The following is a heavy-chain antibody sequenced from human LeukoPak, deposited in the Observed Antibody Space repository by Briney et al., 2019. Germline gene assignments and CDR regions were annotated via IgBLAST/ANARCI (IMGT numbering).Heavy chain of an antibody. V-gene: IGHV4-4*07. D-gene: IGHD6-13*01. CDR2: IYASGNT. CDR3: ARDPEAGIAAAGTFNWFDP. Sequence: SETLSLTFTVSGGSISSYFWSWIRQPAGKGLQWIGRIYASGNTNYNSSLKSRLTMSIDTSKNQFSLRLSSVTAADTAVYYCARDPEAGIAAAGTFNWFDPWGQGTLVTVSS. CDR1: GGSISSYF. J-gene: IGHJ5*02.